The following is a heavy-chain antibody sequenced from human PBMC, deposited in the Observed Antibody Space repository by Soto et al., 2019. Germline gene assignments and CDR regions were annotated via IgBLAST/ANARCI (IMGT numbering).Heavy chain of an antibody. V-gene: IGHV1-18*01. CDR3: SRDAQKWLVAAFDI. Sequence: QVQLVQSGAEVKEPGASVKVSCKASGYTFVSYGISWVRQAPGQGLEWMGWISPYNGNTNYAQKFQGRVTMTTDTSTSTVYMELRRLRSDDTAVYYCSRDAQKWLVAAFDIWGPGTMVTVSS. CDR1: GYTFVSYG. J-gene: IGHJ3*02. CDR2: ISPYNGNT. D-gene: IGHD6-19*01.